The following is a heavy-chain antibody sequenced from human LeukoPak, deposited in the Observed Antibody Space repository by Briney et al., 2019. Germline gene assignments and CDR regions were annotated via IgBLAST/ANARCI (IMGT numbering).Heavy chain of an antibody. J-gene: IGHJ3*02. V-gene: IGHV4-34*01. Sequence: PSETLSLTCAVYGGSFSGYYWSWIRQPPGKGLEWIGEINHSGSTNYNPSLKSRVTISVDTSKNQFSLKLSSVTAADTAVYYCARLDPGGATNDAFDIWGQGTMVTVSS. CDR2: INHSGST. D-gene: IGHD1-26*01. CDR1: GGSFSGYY. CDR3: ARLDPGGATNDAFDI.